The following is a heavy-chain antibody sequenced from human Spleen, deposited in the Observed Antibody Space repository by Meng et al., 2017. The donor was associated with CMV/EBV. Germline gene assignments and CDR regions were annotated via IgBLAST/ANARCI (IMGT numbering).Heavy chain of an antibody. V-gene: IGHV5-51*01. CDR3: ARHRGEVGAGSNFYHYGMDV. CDR2: IYPSDSDT. J-gene: IGHJ6*02. CDR1: GYEFTSSW. Sequence: GGSLRLSCQASGYEFTSSWIGWVRQMPGKGLEYMGIIYPSDSDTSYSPSFQGQVTISADKSISTAYLQWGSLKASDTAIYYCARHRGEVGAGSNFYHYGMDVWGQGTTVTVSS. D-gene: IGHD1-26*01.